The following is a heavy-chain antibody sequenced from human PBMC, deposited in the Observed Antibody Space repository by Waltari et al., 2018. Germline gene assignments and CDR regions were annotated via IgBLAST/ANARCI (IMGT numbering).Heavy chain of an antibody. CDR2: IYSVGST. Sequence: EVQLVESGGGLIQPGGSLRRSCAASGFTVSRNYMSWVRQAPGKGLELVSVIYSVGSTYHAYSVNGRCTISRDKSKNTLYLQMNSLRAEYTAVDYCATEKLLPYSSGWYDYLGQGTLVTVSS. CDR1: GFTVSRNY. V-gene: IGHV3-53*01. D-gene: IGHD6-19*01. CDR3: ATEKLLPYSSGWYDY. J-gene: IGHJ4*02.